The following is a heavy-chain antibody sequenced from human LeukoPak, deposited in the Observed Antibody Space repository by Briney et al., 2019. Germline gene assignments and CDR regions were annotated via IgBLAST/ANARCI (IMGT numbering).Heavy chain of an antibody. Sequence: GGSLRLSCAASGFTSSDHYMDWVRQAPGKGLEWIGRSRNKANSYSTEYAASVKGRFTISRDESENSLYLQMNGLKTEDTAVYYCGVGASIANYYSYMDVWGKGTTATVSS. D-gene: IGHD1-26*01. CDR1: GFTSSDHY. CDR3: GVGASIANYYSYMDV. CDR2: SRNKANSYST. V-gene: IGHV3-72*01. J-gene: IGHJ6*03.